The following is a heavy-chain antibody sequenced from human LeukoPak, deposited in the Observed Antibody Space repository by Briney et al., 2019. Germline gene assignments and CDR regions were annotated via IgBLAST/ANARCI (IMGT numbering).Heavy chain of an antibody. CDR2: IYHSGST. J-gene: IGHJ4*02. CDR1: GYSISSGYY. V-gene: IGHV4-38-2*02. Sequence: TETLSLTCTVSGYSISSGYYWGWIRQPPGKGLEWIGSIYHSGSTYYNPSLKSRVTISVDTSKNQFSLKLSSVTAADTAVYYCARHRFVVVPAAVDYWGQGTLVTVSS. D-gene: IGHD2-2*01. CDR3: ARHRFVVVPAAVDY.